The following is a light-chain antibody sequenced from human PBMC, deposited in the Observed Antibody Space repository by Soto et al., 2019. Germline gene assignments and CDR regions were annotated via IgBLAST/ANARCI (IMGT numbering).Light chain of an antibody. CDR1: KLGDRF. CDR3: QAWDSSTAGV. V-gene: IGLV3-1*01. Sequence: SYELIQPPSVSVSPGQTASITCSGDKLGDRFASWYQQIPGQSPVLVIYQDTKRPSGIPERFSGSNSGNTATLTISGTQPLDEADYYCQAWDSSTAGVFGGGTKLTVL. CDR2: QDT. J-gene: IGLJ3*02.